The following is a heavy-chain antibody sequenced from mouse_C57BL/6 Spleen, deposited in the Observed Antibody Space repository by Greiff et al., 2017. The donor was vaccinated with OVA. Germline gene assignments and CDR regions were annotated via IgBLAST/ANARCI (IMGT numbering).Heavy chain of an antibody. Sequence: EVQLQQSGAELVRPGASVKLSCTASGFNIKDYYMHWVKQRPEQGLEWIGRIDPEDGDTEYAPKFQGKATMTADTSSNTAYLQLSSLTSEDTAVYYCTLLSLHYYGSSYFDYWGQGTTLTVSS. V-gene: IGHV14-1*01. J-gene: IGHJ2*01. D-gene: IGHD1-1*01. CDR2: IDPEDGDT. CDR1: GFNIKDYY. CDR3: TLLSLHYYGSSYFDY.